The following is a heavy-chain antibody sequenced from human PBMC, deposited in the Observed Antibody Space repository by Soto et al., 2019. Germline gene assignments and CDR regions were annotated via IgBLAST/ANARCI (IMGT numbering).Heavy chain of an antibody. CDR3: AALYGGGWDY. CDR1: GFTFSSYG. CDR2: ISYDGSNK. D-gene: IGHD3-10*01. Sequence: QVQLVESGGGVVQPGRSLRLSCAASGFTFSSYGMHWVRQAPGKGLEWVAVISYDGSNKYYADSVKGRFTISRDNSKNTLYLQMISLRAEDTAVYYCAALYGGGWDYWGQGTLVTVSS. V-gene: IGHV3-30*03. J-gene: IGHJ4*02.